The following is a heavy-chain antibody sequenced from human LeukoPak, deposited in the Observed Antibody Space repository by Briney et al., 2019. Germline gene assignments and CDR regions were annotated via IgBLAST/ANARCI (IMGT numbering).Heavy chain of an antibody. V-gene: IGHV4-34*01. CDR2: INHSGST. D-gene: IGHD3-3*02. Sequence: GSLRLSCAASGFTVSSNYMSWIRQPPGKGLEWIGEINHSGSTNYNPSLKSRVTISVDTSKNQFSLKLSSVTAADTAVYYCASGHFWSGYYSFDYWGQGTLVTVSS. CDR3: ASGHFWSGYYSFDY. CDR1: GFTVSSNY. J-gene: IGHJ4*02.